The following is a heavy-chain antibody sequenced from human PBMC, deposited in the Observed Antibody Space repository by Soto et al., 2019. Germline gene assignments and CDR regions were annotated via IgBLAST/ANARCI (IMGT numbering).Heavy chain of an antibody. CDR3: ARGGYYDSSGYYGSPQYFQH. D-gene: IGHD3-22*01. CDR2: IYYSGST. Sequence: SETLSLTCTVSGGSISSYYWSWIRQPPGKGLEWIGYIYYSGSTNYNPSLKSRVTISVDTSKNQFSLKLSSVTAADTAVYYCARGGYYDSSGYYGSPQYFQHWGQGTLATVSS. V-gene: IGHV4-59*01. CDR1: GGSISSYY. J-gene: IGHJ1*01.